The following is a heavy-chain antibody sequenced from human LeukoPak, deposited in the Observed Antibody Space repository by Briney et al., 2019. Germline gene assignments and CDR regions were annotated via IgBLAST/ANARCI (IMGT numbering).Heavy chain of an antibody. V-gene: IGHV4-59*01. CDR3: WRVDYIYYYYYMDV. J-gene: IGHJ6*03. Sequence: SVTVSLTCTVSGGSLNNCYWSWVRQPPGKGLEWFGYLYYSGSTNSNPSLKRRATISVDSSRNQFTLKRRLVPDSDAALSYSWRVDYIYYYYYMDVWGKGTTVTVSS. D-gene: IGHD4-11*01. CDR1: GGSLNNCY. CDR2: LYYSGST.